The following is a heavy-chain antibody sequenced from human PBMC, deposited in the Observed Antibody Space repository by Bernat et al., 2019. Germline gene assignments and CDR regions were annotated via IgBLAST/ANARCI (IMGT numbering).Heavy chain of an antibody. J-gene: IGHJ2*01. D-gene: IGHD4-11*01. CDR1: GGSMNNYY. V-gene: IGHV4-59*01. Sequence: QVHLQESGPGLVKPSETLSLTCTVSGGSMNNYYWSWIRQPPGKGLEWIGYVYYSGNTDYNPSLRSRVAISVDTSKNQFSLNLRSVTAADTAVYYCARGDDYGSYKHWYFDLWGRGALVTVSS. CDR3: ARGDDYGSYKHWYFDL. CDR2: VYYSGNT.